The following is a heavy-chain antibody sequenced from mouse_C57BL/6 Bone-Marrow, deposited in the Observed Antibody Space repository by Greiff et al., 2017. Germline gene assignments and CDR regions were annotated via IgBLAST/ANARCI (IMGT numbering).Heavy chain of an antibody. CDR1: GFTFSDSG. Sequence: EVKLVESGGGLVKPGGSLKLSCAASGFTFSDSGMHWVRQAPEKGLEWVAYISSGSSTLSYADTVQGRFTISRENAKNTLFLQMTSLRSEDTAMFYCARPDFVCAMDYWGQGTAVTVSS. CDR2: ISSGSSTL. J-gene: IGHJ4*01. V-gene: IGHV5-17*01. CDR3: ARPDFVCAMDY.